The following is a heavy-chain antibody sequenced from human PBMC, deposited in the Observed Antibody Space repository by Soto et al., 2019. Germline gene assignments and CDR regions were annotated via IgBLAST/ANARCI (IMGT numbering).Heavy chain of an antibody. CDR2: ISAYNGNT. CDR3: ARDSPYYDFWSGYDYGMDV. D-gene: IGHD3-3*01. J-gene: IGHJ6*02. Sequence: RASVKVSCKASGYTFTSYGISWVRQAPGQGLEWMGWISAYNGNTNYAQKLQGRVTMTTDTSTSTAYMELRSLRSDDTAVYYCARDSPYYDFWSGYDYGMDVWGQGTTVTVSS. CDR1: GYTFTSYG. V-gene: IGHV1-18*04.